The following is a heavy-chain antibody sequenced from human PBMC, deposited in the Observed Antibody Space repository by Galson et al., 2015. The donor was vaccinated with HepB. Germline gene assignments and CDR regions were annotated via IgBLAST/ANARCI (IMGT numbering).Heavy chain of an antibody. CDR3: ARDPTPSGLVPLGWFDP. Sequence: SLRLSCAASGFTFSSYSMNWVRQAPGKGLEWVSYISSSSSTIYYADSVKGRFTISRDNAKNSLYLQMNSLRAEDTAVYYCARDPTPSGLVPLGWFDPWGQGTLVTVSS. D-gene: IGHD6-19*01. CDR2: ISSSSSTI. J-gene: IGHJ5*02. CDR1: GFTFSSYS. V-gene: IGHV3-48*04.